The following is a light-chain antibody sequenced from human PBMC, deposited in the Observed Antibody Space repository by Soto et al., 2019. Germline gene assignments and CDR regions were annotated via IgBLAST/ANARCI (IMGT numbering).Light chain of an antibody. Sequence: QSVLTQPSSVSGSPGQSITISCTGTSSDVGGYKYVSWYQQYPGKAPKLMIYEVSNRPSGVSNRFSGSKSCNTASLTVSGLPAEDEADYYCSSFTSSSTLYVFGTGTKLTVL. V-gene: IGLV2-14*01. CDR3: SSFTSSSTLYV. J-gene: IGLJ1*01. CDR2: EVS. CDR1: SSDVGGYKY.